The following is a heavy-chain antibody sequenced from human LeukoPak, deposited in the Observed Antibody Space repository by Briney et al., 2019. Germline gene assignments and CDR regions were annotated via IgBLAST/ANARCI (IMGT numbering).Heavy chain of an antibody. CDR1: GFTFSDYY. J-gene: IGHJ6*03. CDR2: ISSSGSTI. V-gene: IGHV3-11*04. CDR3: ARVVEEYTYGPNYYMDV. D-gene: IGHD5-18*01. Sequence: PGRSLRLSCAASGFTFSDYYMSWIRQAPGKGLEWVSYISSSGSTIYYADSVKGRFTMSRDNAKNSLYLQMYSLRAEDTAVYYCARVVEEYTYGPNYYMDVWGKGTTVTVSS.